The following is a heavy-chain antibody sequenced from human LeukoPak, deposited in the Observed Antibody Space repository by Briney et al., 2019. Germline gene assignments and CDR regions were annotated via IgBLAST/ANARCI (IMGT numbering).Heavy chain of an antibody. V-gene: IGHV4-59*12. J-gene: IGHJ4*02. CDR1: GGSISSYY. CDR2: IYYSGST. CDR3: ARDPYYLPLDY. Sequence: SETLSLTCTVSGGSISSYYWSWIRQPPGKGLEWIGYIYYSGSTYYNPSLKSRVTISVDTSKNQFSLKLSSVTAADTAVYYCARDPYYLPLDYWGQGTLVTVSS. D-gene: IGHD3-10*01.